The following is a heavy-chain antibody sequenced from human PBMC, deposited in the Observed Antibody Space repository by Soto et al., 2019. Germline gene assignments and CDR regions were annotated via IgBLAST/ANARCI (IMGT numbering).Heavy chain of an antibody. Sequence: EVQLAESGGGLAQPGGSLRLSCAASGFTLSGYAMDWVRQAPGKGLEYVSGISSNGVCTYYSNSVQGRFTISRDNSKNTVYLQMGSLRPEDMAVYYCARRARPDFYYMAVWGNGTTVTVSS. CDR2: ISSNGVCT. CDR3: ARRARPDFYYMAV. V-gene: IGHV3-64*01. CDR1: GFTLSGYA. J-gene: IGHJ6*03. D-gene: IGHD6-6*01.